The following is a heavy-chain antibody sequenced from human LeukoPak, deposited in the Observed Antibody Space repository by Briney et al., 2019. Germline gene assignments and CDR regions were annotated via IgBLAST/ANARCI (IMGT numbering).Heavy chain of an antibody. J-gene: IGHJ3*02. V-gene: IGHV1-8*01. CDR3: ATAERPEGAFDI. CDR2: MNPNSGNT. D-gene: IGHD1-1*01. CDR1: GYTFTSYD. Sequence: ASVKVSCKASGYTFTSYDINWVRQATGQGLEWMGWMNPNSGNTGYAQKFQGRVTMTRNISISTAYMELSSLRSEDTAVYYCATAERPEGAFDIWGQGTMVTVSS.